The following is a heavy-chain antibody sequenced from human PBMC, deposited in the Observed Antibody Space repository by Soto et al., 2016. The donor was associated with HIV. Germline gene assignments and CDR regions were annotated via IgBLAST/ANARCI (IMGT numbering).Heavy chain of an antibody. D-gene: IGHD6-13*01. Sequence: EVQLVESGGGLVKPGGSLRLSCAASGFTFSSYSMNWVRQAPGKGLEWVSSISSSSSYIYYADSVKGRFTISRDNAKNSLYLQMNSLRAEDTAVYYCARYSSSWYGSQYYFDYWGQGTLVTVSS. CDR3: ARYSSSWYGSQYYFDY. CDR2: ISSSSSYI. V-gene: IGHV3-21*01. CDR1: GFTFSSYS. J-gene: IGHJ4*02.